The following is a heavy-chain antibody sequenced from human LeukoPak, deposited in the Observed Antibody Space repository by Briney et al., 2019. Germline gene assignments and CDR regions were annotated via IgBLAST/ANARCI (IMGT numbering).Heavy chain of an antibody. CDR2: VYYSGNT. J-gene: IGHJ2*01. V-gene: IGHV4-59*01. D-gene: IGHD2-21*01. CDR1: GGSISTYY. CDR3: ARVPHIVVDYWYFDL. Sequence: SETLSLTCTVSGGSISTYYWIWIRQPPGKGLEWVGYVYYSGNTSYNPSLKSRVTISVDTSKNQFSLKLSPVTAADTAVYYCARVPHIVVDYWYFDLWGRGTLVTVSS.